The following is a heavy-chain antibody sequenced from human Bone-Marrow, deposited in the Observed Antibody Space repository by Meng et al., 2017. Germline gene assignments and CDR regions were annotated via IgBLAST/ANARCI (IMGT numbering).Heavy chain of an antibody. Sequence: QVQVQQWGAGLLKPSETLSLTCAFYGGSFSAYDWSWIRQPPGKGLEWLGQINHSGSTNDNPSLKSRVTISIDTSRNQLSLKLSSVTAGDTAVYYCRLAYCMGDCVDYWGQGTLVTVSS. D-gene: IGHD2-21*01. CDR2: INHSGST. V-gene: IGHV4-34*01. CDR1: GGSFSAYD. CDR3: RLAYCMGDCVDY. J-gene: IGHJ4*02.